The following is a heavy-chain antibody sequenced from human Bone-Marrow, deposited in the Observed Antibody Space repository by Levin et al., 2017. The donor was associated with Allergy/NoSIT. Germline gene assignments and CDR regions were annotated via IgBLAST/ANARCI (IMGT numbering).Heavy chain of an antibody. CDR3: ALRNYGWGYFDL. CDR2: IRNEAYGGTT. J-gene: IGHJ2*01. CDR1: GFTFGEYA. D-gene: IGHD4-11*01. Sequence: GGSLRLSCTASGFTFGEYAMSWFRQAPGKGLEWIGFIRNEAYGGTTEYAASVRGRFTISRDDSKCIAYLPMNSLRTDDTAVYYCALRNYGWGYFDLCGRGTLVTVSS. V-gene: IGHV3-49*03.